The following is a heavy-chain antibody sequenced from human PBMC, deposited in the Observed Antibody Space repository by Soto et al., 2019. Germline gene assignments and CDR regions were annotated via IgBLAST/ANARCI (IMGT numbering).Heavy chain of an antibody. V-gene: IGHV4-38-2*02. CDR1: VWSIIIGYY. J-gene: IGHJ5*02. Sequence: SCTXSLTGSVSVWSIIIGYYSFWLRQPPGKVLECIGSIYHCGSTYYNPSLNSRVTLSIDMTNNHVSLLLNYVTAAETAVYYCARVGPWVQSYYDTSPSIFENWLETCGQGTLVT. D-gene: IGHD3-22*01. CDR3: ARVGPWVQSYYDTSPSIFENWLET. CDR2: IYHCGST.